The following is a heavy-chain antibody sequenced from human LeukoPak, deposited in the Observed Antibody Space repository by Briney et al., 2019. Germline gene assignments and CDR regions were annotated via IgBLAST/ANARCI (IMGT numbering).Heavy chain of an antibody. Sequence: ASVKVSCKASGGTFSSYAISWVRQAPGQGLEWMGRIIPILGIANYAQKFQGRVTITADKSTSTAYMELSSLRSEDTAVYYCARDRTYWGNEKYAFDIWGQGTMVTVSS. CDR2: IIPILGIA. D-gene: IGHD3-16*01. CDR3: ARDRTYWGNEKYAFDI. V-gene: IGHV1-69*04. CDR1: GGTFSSYA. J-gene: IGHJ3*02.